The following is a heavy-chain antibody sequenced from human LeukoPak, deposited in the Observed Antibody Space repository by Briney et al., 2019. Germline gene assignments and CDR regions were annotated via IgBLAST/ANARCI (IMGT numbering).Heavy chain of an antibody. J-gene: IGHJ4*02. CDR2: ISSSSSYI. V-gene: IGHV3-21*01. D-gene: IGHD3-10*01. Sequence: GGSLRLSCAASGFTLSSFNMNWVRQAPGKGLEWVSSISSSSSYIYYADSVKGRFTVSRDNAKKSLYLQMNSLRGEDTAVYYCAKDGDDYYGSGSHVDYWGQGTLVTVSS. CDR1: GFTLSSFN. CDR3: AKDGDDYYGSGSHVDY.